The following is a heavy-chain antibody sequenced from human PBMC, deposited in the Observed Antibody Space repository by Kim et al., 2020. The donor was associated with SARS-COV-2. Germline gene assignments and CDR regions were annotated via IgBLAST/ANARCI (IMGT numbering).Heavy chain of an antibody. V-gene: IGHV2-70*01. CDR3: ARRRVETAMVMRGLSYYYGRDV. D-gene: IGHD5-18*01. Sequence: SGPTLVNPTPPLTLTCTFSGFSLSTSGMCVSWIRQPPGKALEWLALIDWDDDKYYSTSLKTRLTISKDTSKNQVVLTMTNMDPVDTATYYCARRRVETAMVMRGLSYYYGRDVWGQGTTVTVSS. J-gene: IGHJ6*02. CDR1: GFSLSTSGMC. CDR2: IDWDDDK.